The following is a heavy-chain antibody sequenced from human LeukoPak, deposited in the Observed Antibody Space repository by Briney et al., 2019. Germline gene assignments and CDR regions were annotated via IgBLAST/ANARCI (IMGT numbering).Heavy chain of an antibody. CDR3: ARITAAGISYYYYMDV. CDR2: IDWDDDK. CDR1: GFSLSTSGMC. V-gene: IGHV2-70*11. J-gene: IGHJ6*03. D-gene: IGHD6-13*01. Sequence: SGPTLVNPTQTLTLTCTFSGFSLSTSGMCVSWIRQPPGKALEWLARIDWDDDKYYSTSLKTRLTISKDTSKNQVVLTMTNMDPVDTATYYCARITAAGISYYYYMDVWGKGTTVTVSS.